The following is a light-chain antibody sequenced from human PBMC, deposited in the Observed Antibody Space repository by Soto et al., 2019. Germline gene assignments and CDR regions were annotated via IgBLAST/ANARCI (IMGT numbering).Light chain of an antibody. CDR2: EVS. J-gene: IGLJ2*01. V-gene: IGLV2-14*01. CDR1: SSDVGGYNY. Sequence: QSALTQPASVSGSPGQSITISCTGTSSDVGGYNYVSWYQQHPGKAPKLMIYEVSNRPSGVSNRFSGSKSGNTASLTISGLHAEDEADYYCSSYTSSSTPHLVFGGGTKLTVL. CDR3: SSYTSSSTPHLV.